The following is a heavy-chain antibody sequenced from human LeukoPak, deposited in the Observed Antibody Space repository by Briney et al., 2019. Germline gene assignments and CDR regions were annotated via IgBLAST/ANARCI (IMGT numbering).Heavy chain of an antibody. V-gene: IGHV5-10-1*01. D-gene: IGHD3-22*01. CDR3: ARQIYYFDSSGQGWFDP. Sequence: GESLRIFCKGSGYTFTSYWITWVRQKPGKGLEWMGKIDPNDGYTQYSPSFEGHVSFSADKSNSTAYLQWSSLKASDTAMYYCARQIYYFDSSGQGWFDPWGQGTLVAVSS. J-gene: IGHJ5*02. CDR1: GYTFTSYW. CDR2: IDPNDGYT.